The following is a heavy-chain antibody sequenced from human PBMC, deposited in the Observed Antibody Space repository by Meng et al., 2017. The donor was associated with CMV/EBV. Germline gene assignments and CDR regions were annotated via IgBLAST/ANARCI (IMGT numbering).Heavy chain of an antibody. V-gene: IGHV1-69*05. CDR1: GGTFSSYA. CDR2: IIPIFGTA. J-gene: IGHJ4*02. Sequence: SVKVSCKASGGTFSSYAISWVRQAPGQGLEWTGGIIPIFGTANYAQKFQGRVTITTDESTSTAYMELSSLRSEDTAVYYCASSGGDGYSLDYWGQGTLVTVSS. CDR3: ASSGGDGYSLDY. D-gene: IGHD5-24*01.